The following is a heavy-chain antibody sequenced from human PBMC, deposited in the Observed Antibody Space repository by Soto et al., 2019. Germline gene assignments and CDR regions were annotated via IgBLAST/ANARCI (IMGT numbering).Heavy chain of an antibody. D-gene: IGHD1-1*01. CDR2: TYYRSKWYN. V-gene: IGHV6-1*01. J-gene: IGHJ4*02. CDR3: ARGTDSSFDS. CDR1: GDSVSSNSAA. Sequence: LSQTLSLTCAISGDSVSSNSAAWNWIRQSPARGLEWLGRTYYRSKWYNDYVVSMKSRISINPDTSKNQFSLQLNSVTPEDTAVYYCARGTDSSFDSWGQGSPVTVSS.